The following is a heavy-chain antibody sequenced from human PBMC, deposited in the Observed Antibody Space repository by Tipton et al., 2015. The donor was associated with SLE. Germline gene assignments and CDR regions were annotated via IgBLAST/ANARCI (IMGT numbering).Heavy chain of an antibody. V-gene: IGHV3-30*04. CDR3: ANNFWTAHDY. D-gene: IGHD3/OR15-3a*01. Sequence: QLVQSGGGLVQAGGSLRLSCAASGFTFSSYAMHWVRQAPGKGLEWVAVISYDGSNKYYADSVKGRFTISRDNSKNTVSLQMNSLRAEDTAVYYCANNFWTAHDYWGQGTLVAVSS. CDR2: ISYDGSNK. J-gene: IGHJ4*02. CDR1: GFTFSSYA.